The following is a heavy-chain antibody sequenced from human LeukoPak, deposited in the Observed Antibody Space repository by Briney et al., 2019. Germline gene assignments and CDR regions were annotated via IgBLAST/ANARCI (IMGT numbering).Heavy chain of an antibody. D-gene: IGHD4-17*01. V-gene: IGHV1-8*01. CDR3: ARENYGDYGFDY. Sequence: ASVKVSCKASGYTFTSYDINWVRQATGQGLEWMGWMNPNSGNTGYAQKFQGRVTMTRNTSISTAYMEPSSLRSEDTAVYYCARENYGDYGFDYWGQGTLVTVSS. CDR2: MNPNSGNT. CDR1: GYTFTSYD. J-gene: IGHJ4*02.